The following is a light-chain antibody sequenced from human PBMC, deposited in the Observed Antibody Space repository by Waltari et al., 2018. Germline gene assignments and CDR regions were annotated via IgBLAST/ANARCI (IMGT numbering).Light chain of an antibody. CDR1: QSILYSSNNKNY. CDR3: QQYYGTPRT. Sequence: DIVMNQSPDSLAVSLGERATIKCRSSQSILYSSNNKNYLAWYQQKPGQPPKLLIYCASARESGVPDRFSGSGSGTDFTLTISSLQAEDVAIYYCQQYYGTPRTFGQGTKVEIK. J-gene: IGKJ1*01. V-gene: IGKV4-1*01. CDR2: CAS.